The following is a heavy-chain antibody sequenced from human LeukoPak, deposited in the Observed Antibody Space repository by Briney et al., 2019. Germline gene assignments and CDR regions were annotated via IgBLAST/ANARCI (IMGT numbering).Heavy chain of an antibody. Sequence: GGSLRLSCTVSGFTVSSNSMSWVRQAPGKGLEWVSFIYSDNTHYSDSVKGRFTISRDNSKNTLYLQMNSLRAEDTAVYYCAKDWGDCSSTSCYSVYYYMDVWGKGTTVTISS. J-gene: IGHJ6*03. CDR2: IYSDNT. CDR1: GFTVSSNS. D-gene: IGHD2-2*01. V-gene: IGHV3-53*01. CDR3: AKDWGDCSSTSCYSVYYYMDV.